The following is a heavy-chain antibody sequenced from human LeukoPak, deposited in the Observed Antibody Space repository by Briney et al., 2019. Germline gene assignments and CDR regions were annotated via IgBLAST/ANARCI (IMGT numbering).Heavy chain of an antibody. J-gene: IGHJ4*02. CDR1: GYTFTSYA. D-gene: IGHD3-3*01. CDR3: ARDSDRERLEWPSFDY. CDR2: INAGNGNT. V-gene: IGHV1-3*01. Sequence: EASVKVSCKASGYTFTSYAMHWVRQAPGQRLEWMGWINAGNGNTKYSQKFQGRVTITRDTSASTAYMELSSLRSEDTAVYYCARDSDRERLEWPSFDYWGQGTLVTVSS.